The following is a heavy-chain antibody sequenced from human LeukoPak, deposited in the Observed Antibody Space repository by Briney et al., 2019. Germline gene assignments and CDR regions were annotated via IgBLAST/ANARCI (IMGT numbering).Heavy chain of an antibody. CDR3: ATRSYDSSGPSDY. CDR1: GYTLTELS. Sequence: ASVTVSCKVSGYTLTELSMHWVRQAPGKGLEWMGGFDPEDGETIYAQKFQGRVTMTEDTSTDTAYMELSSLRSEDTAVYYCATRSYDSSGPSDYWGQGTLVTVSS. V-gene: IGHV1-24*01. CDR2: FDPEDGET. J-gene: IGHJ4*02. D-gene: IGHD3-22*01.